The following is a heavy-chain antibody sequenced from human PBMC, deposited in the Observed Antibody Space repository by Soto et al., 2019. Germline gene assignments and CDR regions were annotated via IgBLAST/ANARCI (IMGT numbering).Heavy chain of an antibody. CDR3: ARVISIVGATGGRYNWFDP. V-gene: IGHV4-31*03. CDR1: GGSISSGGYY. Sequence: SETLSLTCTVSGGSISSGGYYWSWIRQHPGKGLEWIGYIYYSGSTYYNPSLKSRVTISVDTSKNQFSLKLSSVTAADTAVYYCARVISIVGATGGRYNWFDPWGQGTLVTVSS. D-gene: IGHD1-26*01. CDR2: IYYSGST. J-gene: IGHJ5*02.